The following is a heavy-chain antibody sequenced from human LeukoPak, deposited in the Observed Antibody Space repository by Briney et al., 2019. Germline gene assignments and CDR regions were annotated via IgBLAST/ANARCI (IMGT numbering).Heavy chain of an antibody. CDR3: ARDSYYYDSSGYPRFDY. J-gene: IGHJ4*02. CDR1: GFTFSSYG. D-gene: IGHD3-22*01. V-gene: IGHV3-48*04. Sequence: QSGGSLRLSCAASGFTFSSYGMSWVRQAPGKGLEWVSYISSSGSTIYYADSVKGRFTISRDNAKNSLYLQMNSLRAEDTAVYYCARDSYYYDSSGYPRFDYWGQGTLVTVSS. CDR2: ISSSGSTI.